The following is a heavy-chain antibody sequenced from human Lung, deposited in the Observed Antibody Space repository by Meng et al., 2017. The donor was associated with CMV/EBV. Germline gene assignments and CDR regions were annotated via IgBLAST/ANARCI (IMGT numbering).Heavy chain of an antibody. Sequence: GGSLRLXCAASGFTFSTYWMHWVRQTPGTGLVWVSRINSDGSTTTYADSVKGRFTISRDNAKNTLYLQMSSLRAEDSAVYYCVRDGKYCSSGTCDYYIMDLWGQGNXV. CDR3: VRDGKYCSSGTCDYYIMDL. V-gene: IGHV3-74*01. CDR2: INSDGSTT. D-gene: IGHD2-15*01. J-gene: IGHJ6*01. CDR1: GFTFSTYW.